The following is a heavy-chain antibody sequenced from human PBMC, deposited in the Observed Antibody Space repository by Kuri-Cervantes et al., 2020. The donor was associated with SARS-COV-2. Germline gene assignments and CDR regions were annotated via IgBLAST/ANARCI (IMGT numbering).Heavy chain of an antibody. V-gene: IGHV3-48*02. CDR1: GFTFSSYG. J-gene: IGHJ4*02. CDR2: ISSSSDTI. CDR3: ARDVSHRIKRGGFFSSCLTYYLDS. Sequence: GESLKISCAASGFTFSSYGMHWVRQAPGKGLEWISYISSSSDTIYYADSVKGRFTISRDNAKNSLFLQMNSLRDEDTAVYYCARDVSHRIKRGGFFSSCLTYYLDSWGQGTLVAVSS. D-gene: IGHD3-3*01.